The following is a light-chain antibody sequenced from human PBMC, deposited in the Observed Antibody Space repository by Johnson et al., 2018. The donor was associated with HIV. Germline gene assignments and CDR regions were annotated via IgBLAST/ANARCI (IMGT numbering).Light chain of an antibody. CDR1: SSNIGNNY. J-gene: IGLJ1*01. V-gene: IGLV1-51*02. Sequence: QSILTQPPSVSAAPGQKVTISCSGSSSNIGNNYVSWYQQLPGTAPKLLIYDNNKRPSGIPDRFSGSKSGTSATLGITGLQTVDEADYYCETWDNLLIAYLVGTGTKVTVL. CDR3: ETWDNLLIAYL. CDR2: DNN.